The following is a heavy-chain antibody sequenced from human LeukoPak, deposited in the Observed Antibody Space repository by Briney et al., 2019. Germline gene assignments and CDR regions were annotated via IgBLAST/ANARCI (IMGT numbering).Heavy chain of an antibody. Sequence: PSETLSLTCTVSGGSISSGGYYWSWIRQHPGKGLEWIGYIYYSGSTNYNPSLKSRVTISVDTSKNQFSLKLSSVTAADTAVYYCARAFVLRFGNAFDIWGQGTMVTVSS. CDR3: ARAFVLRFGNAFDI. CDR2: IYYSGST. D-gene: IGHD3-10*01. CDR1: GGSISSGGYY. V-gene: IGHV4-31*03. J-gene: IGHJ3*02.